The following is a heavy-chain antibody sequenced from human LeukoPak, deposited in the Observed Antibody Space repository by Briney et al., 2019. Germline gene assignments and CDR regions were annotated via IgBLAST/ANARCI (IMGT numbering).Heavy chain of an antibody. CDR2: ISYDGSNK. V-gene: IGHV3-30*18. CDR1: GFTFSSYG. D-gene: IGHD5-18*01. Sequence: GGSLRLSCAASGFTFSSYGMHWVRQAPGKGLEWVAVISYDGSNKYYVDSVKGRFTISRDNSKNTLYLQMNSLRAEDTAVYYCAKRGYSYGYLDYWGQGTLVTVSS. CDR3: AKRGYSYGYLDY. J-gene: IGHJ4*02.